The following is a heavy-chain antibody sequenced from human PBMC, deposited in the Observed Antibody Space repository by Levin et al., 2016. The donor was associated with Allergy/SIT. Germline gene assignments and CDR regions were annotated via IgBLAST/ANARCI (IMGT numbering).Heavy chain of an antibody. Sequence: SETLSLTCAVSGGSFSGSFWSWIRQPPGRGLEWIGEVNHVGSVTYDPSLKRRISISIDTSKNQFSLRLTSATAADTAVYFCARRWLRRQRAGSDYWGQGTLVTVSS. CDR3: ARRWLRRQRAGSDY. CDR1: GGSFSGSF. J-gene: IGHJ4*02. D-gene: IGHD6-19*01. CDR2: VNHVGSV. V-gene: IGHV4-34*01.